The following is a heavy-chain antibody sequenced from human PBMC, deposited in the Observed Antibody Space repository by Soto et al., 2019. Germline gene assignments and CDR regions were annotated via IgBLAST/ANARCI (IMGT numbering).Heavy chain of an antibody. Sequence: SETLSLTCTVSGGSISSGNYYWSWIRQPPGKGLEWIGYIYYSGSTNYNPSLKSRVTISVDTSKNQFSLKLSSVTAADTAVYYCARDFPYGDYHQYFDYWGQGTLVTVSS. CDR3: ARDFPYGDYHQYFDY. CDR2: IYYSGST. CDR1: GGSISSGNYY. D-gene: IGHD4-17*01. V-gene: IGHV4-61*01. J-gene: IGHJ4*02.